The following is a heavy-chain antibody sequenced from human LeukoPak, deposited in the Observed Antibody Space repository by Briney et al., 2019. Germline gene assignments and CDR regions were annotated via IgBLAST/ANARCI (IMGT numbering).Heavy chain of an antibody. Sequence: SETLSLTCAVYGGSFSGYYWSWIRQPPGKGLEWIGEINHSGSTNYNPSLKSRVTISVDTSKNQFSLKLSSVTDADTAVYYCARGLGSGYYHYYYYMDVWGKGTTVTVSS. CDR3: ARGLGSGYYHYYYYMDV. J-gene: IGHJ6*03. D-gene: IGHD3-10*01. CDR2: INHSGST. CDR1: GGSFSGYY. V-gene: IGHV4-34*01.